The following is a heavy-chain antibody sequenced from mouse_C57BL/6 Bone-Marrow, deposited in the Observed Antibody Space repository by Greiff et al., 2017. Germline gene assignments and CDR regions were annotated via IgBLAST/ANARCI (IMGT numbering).Heavy chain of an antibody. J-gene: IGHJ4*01. CDR2: IYPRSGNT. CDR3: ARSNYPYYAMDY. CDR1: GYTFTSYG. D-gene: IGHD2-5*01. Sequence: VQVVESGAELARPGASVKLSCKASGYTFTSYGISWVKQRTGQGLEWIGEIYPRSGNTYYNEKFKGKATLTADKSSSTAYMELRSLTSEDSAVYFCARSNYPYYAMDYWGQGTSVTVSS. V-gene: IGHV1-81*01.